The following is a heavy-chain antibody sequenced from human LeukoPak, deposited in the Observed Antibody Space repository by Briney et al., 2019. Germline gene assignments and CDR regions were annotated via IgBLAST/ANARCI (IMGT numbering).Heavy chain of an antibody. CDR2: IIPIFGTA. CDR1: GGTFSSYA. D-gene: IGHD6-6*01. V-gene: IGHV1-69*05. J-gene: IGHJ4*02. Sequence: SVKVSCTASGGTFSSYAISWVRQAPEQGLEWMGGIIPIFGTANYAQKFQGRVTITTDESTSTAYMELSSLRSEDTAVYYCARDRGSSSGFDYWGQGTLVTVSS. CDR3: ARDRGSSSGFDY.